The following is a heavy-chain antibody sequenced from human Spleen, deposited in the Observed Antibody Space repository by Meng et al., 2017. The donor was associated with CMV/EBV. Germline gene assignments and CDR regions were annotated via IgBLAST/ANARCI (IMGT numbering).Heavy chain of an antibody. D-gene: IGHD2-15*01. J-gene: IGHJ6*02. V-gene: IGHV3-30*14. CDR2: ISFDGTNK. Sequence: GESLKISCAASGFTFSGYAVHWIRQAPGKGLQWLTFISFDGTNKYYADSVKGRFTISRDNSKNTLYLQMNSLRAEDTAVYYCARERRGGSEGAYYYYGMDVWGQGTTVTVSS. CDR3: ARERRGGSEGAYYYYGMDV. CDR1: GFTFSGYA.